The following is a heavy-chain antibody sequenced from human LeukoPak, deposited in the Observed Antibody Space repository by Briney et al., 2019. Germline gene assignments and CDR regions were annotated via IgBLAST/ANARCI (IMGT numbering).Heavy chain of an antibody. CDR3: ARERYGWFDP. CDR2: ISNTIRTT. V-gene: IGHV3-48*01. Sequence: GGSLRLSCAASGFTFSSYNMNWVRQAPGKGLEGVSYISNTIRTTYYADSVKGRFTISRDNAKNSLFLQMNSLRVEDTAVYYCARERYGWFDPWGQGTLVTVSS. J-gene: IGHJ5*02. CDR1: GFTFSSYN. D-gene: IGHD4-17*01.